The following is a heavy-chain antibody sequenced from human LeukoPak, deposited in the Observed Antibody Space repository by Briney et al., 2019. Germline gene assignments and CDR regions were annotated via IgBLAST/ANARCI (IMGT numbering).Heavy chain of an antibody. J-gene: IGHJ4*02. CDR1: GFTFSSYA. CDR2: ISYDGSNK. D-gene: IGHD3-22*01. CDR3: AKRRDYDSTGYYFTPYYFDY. V-gene: IGHV3-30-3*01. Sequence: GGSLRLSCAASGFTFSSYAMHWVRQAPGKGLEWVAVISYDGSNKYYADSVKGRFTISRDNSKNTVFLQMNTLRAEDTAVYYCAKRRDYDSTGYYFTPYYFDYWGQGTLVTVSS.